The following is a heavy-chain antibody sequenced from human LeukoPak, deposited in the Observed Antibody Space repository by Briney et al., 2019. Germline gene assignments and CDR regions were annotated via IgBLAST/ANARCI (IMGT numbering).Heavy chain of an antibody. Sequence: GESLKISCKGSGYSFTSYWIGWVRQMPGKGLEWMGIIYPGDSDTRYSPSFQGQVTISADKSISTAYLQWSSLKASDTAMYYCAITVKRRYSSQGAFDIWGHGTIVTVS. V-gene: IGHV5-51*01. D-gene: IGHD6-19*01. CDR3: AITVKRRYSSQGAFDI. CDR2: IYPGDSDT. J-gene: IGHJ3*02. CDR1: GYSFTSYW.